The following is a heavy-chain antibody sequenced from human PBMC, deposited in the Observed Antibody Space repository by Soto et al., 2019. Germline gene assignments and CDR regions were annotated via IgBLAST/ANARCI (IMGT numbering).Heavy chain of an antibody. CDR2: IGPESGAT. CDR1: GYTFTGHY. D-gene: IGHD3-3*01. J-gene: IGHJ4*02. Sequence: PLKRSCKASGYTFTGHYIHWVRQAPEQGPEWMGEIGPESGATRYAQKFQGRVTMTRDMSITTVYMELNNLSPDDTAVYYCGRGRSGQIVVFYWGQGTPVTVSS. V-gene: IGHV1-2*02. CDR3: GRGRSGQIVVFY.